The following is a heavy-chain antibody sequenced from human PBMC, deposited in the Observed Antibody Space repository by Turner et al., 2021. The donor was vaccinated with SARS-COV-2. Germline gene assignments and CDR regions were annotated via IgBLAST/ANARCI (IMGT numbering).Heavy chain of an antibody. J-gene: IGHJ2*01. CDR3: ATPSVSYDSSGYFRFDL. CDR2: IYYSGST. V-gene: IGHV4-39*01. CDR1: GGSISSSSYS. Sequence: QLQLQESGPGLVKPSETLSLTCTVSGGSISSSSYSWGWIRQPPGKGLEWIGSIYYSGSTYYTPSLKSRVSISVDTSKNQFSLRLSSVTAADTAVYYCATPSVSYDSSGYFRFDLWGRGTLVTVSS. D-gene: IGHD3-22*01.